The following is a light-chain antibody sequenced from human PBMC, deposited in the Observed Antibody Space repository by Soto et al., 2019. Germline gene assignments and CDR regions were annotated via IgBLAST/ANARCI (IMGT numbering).Light chain of an antibody. Sequence: EIVLTQSPGTLSLSPGERATPSCRASQSVSSSYLAWYQQKPGQAPRLLIYGASSRATGIPDRFSGSGPGTDFTLTISRLEPEDFAVYYCQQYGSSPRITFGQGTRLEIK. V-gene: IGKV3-20*01. J-gene: IGKJ5*01. CDR3: QQYGSSPRIT. CDR2: GAS. CDR1: QSVSSSY.